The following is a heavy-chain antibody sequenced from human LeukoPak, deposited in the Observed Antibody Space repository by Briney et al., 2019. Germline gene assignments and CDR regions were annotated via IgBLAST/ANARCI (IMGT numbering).Heavy chain of an antibody. CDR2: INTDGSST. CDR1: GFTFSSYW. Sequence: GSLRLSCAASGFTFSSYWMHWVRQAPGKGLVWASRINTDGSSTSYADSVKGRFTISRDNAKNTLYLQMNSLRAEDTAVYYCARDTWYYYDSSGYNDYWGQGTLVTVSS. CDR3: ARDTWYYYDSSGYNDY. J-gene: IGHJ4*02. D-gene: IGHD3-22*01. V-gene: IGHV3-74*01.